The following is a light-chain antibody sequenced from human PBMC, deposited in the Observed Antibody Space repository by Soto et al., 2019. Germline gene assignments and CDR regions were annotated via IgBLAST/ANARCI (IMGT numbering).Light chain of an antibody. CDR3: QQRSNWPPLIT. V-gene: IGKV3-11*01. CDR2: DAS. J-gene: IGKJ5*01. CDR1: QSVSSY. Sequence: EIVLTQSPATLSLSPGERATLPCRASQSVSSYLAWYQQKPGKAPRLLIYDASNSATGIPARFSGSGSGTDFTLTISGLEPEDFAVYYCQQRSNWPPLITFGQGTRLEIK.